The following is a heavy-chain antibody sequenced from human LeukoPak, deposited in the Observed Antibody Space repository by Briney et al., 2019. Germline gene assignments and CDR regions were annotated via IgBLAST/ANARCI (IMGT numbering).Heavy chain of an antibody. J-gene: IGHJ4*02. Sequence: SVKVSCKASGGTFSSYAISWVRQAPGQGLEWMGGIIPIFGTANYARKFQGRVTITTDESTSTAYMELSSLRSEDTAVYYCASGEGGYSYGPSLDYWGQGTLVTVSS. V-gene: IGHV1-69*05. CDR1: GGTFSSYA. CDR3: ASGEGGYSYGPSLDY. CDR2: IIPIFGTA. D-gene: IGHD5-18*01.